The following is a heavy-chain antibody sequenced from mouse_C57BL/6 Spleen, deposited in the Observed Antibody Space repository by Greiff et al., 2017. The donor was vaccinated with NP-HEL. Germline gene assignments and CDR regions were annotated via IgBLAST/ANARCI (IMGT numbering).Heavy chain of an antibody. Sequence: QVQLQQPGAELVKPGASVKLSCKASGYTFTSYWMQWVKQRPGQGLEWIGEIDPSDSYTNYNQKFKGKATLTVDTSSSTAYMKLSRLTSEDAAVYYWARSGTSRGDWYFDVWGTGTTVTVSS. D-gene: IGHD1-1*01. CDR1: GYTFTSYW. V-gene: IGHV1-50*01. CDR3: ARSGTSRGDWYFDV. CDR2: IDPSDSYT. J-gene: IGHJ1*03.